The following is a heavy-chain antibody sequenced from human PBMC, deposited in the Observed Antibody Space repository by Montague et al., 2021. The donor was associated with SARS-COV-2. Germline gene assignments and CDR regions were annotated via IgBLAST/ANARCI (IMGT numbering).Heavy chain of an antibody. Sequence: SLRLSCAASGFTFDDYAMHWVRQAPGKGLEWVSGISWNSGSIGYADSVKGRFTISRDNAKNSLYLQMSSLRAEDTALYYCAKDTNIAAVGIPHFNDAFDIWGQGTMVTVSS. D-gene: IGHD6-13*01. CDR3: AKDTNIAAVGIPHFNDAFDI. CDR2: ISWNSGSI. J-gene: IGHJ3*02. CDR1: GFTFDDYA. V-gene: IGHV3-9*01.